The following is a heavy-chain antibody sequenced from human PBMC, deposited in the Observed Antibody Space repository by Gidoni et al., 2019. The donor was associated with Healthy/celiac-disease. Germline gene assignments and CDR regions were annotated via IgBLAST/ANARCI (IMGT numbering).Heavy chain of an antibody. V-gene: IGHV3-21*01. D-gene: IGHD3-10*01. CDR1: GFTFSSYS. CDR2: ISSSSSYI. Sequence: EVQLVESGGGLVKPGGSLRLSCAASGFTFSSYSMNWVRQAPGKGLEWVSSISSSSSYIYYADSVKGRFTISRDNAKNSLYLKMNSLRAEDTAVYYCAREGTLYGSGSYYMGAYYYYGMDVWGQGTTVTVSS. CDR3: AREGTLYGSGSYYMGAYYYYGMDV. J-gene: IGHJ6*02.